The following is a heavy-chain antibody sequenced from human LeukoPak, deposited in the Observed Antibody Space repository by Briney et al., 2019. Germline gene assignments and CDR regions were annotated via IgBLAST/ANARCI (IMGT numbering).Heavy chain of an antibody. D-gene: IGHD6-19*01. Sequence: GGSLRLSCAASGFTFSSYAMSWVRQAPGKGLEWVSAISGSGGSTYYADSVKGRFTISRDNSKNTLYLQMNSLRAEDTAVYYCASSHSSGWYYYGMDVWGQGTTVTVSS. CDR2: ISGSGGST. CDR3: ASSHSSGWYYYGMDV. V-gene: IGHV3-23*01. J-gene: IGHJ6*02. CDR1: GFTFSSYA.